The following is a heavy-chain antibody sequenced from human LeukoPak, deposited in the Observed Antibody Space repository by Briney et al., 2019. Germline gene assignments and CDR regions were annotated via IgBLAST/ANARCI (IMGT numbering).Heavy chain of an antibody. Sequence: GGSLRLSCAASGFTFSDYNMNWVRQAPGKGLEWVSVISSSSTYIYYADSVKGRFTISRDNAKNSLYLQMHSLRAEDTAVYYCARAKLNGMDVWGQGTTVSVSS. V-gene: IGHV3-21*06. CDR2: ISSSSTYI. CDR1: GFTFSDYN. CDR3: ARAKLNGMDV. J-gene: IGHJ6*02.